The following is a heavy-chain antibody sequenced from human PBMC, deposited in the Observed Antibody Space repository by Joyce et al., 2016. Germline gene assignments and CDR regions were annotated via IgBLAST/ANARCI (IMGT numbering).Heavy chain of an antibody. V-gene: IGHV5-51*01. D-gene: IGHD6-19*01. J-gene: IGHJ4*02. CDR2: IYPSDSDT. CDR3: ARPFISSGADD. CDR1: GDNFNSYW. Sequence: EVQLVQSGAEVKKPGESLKISCKVSGDNFNSYWIGWVRQMPGKGLELMGLIYPSDSDTRYSPSFQGQVTISADKSISTAYLQWSSLKASDTAIYYCARPFISSGADDWGQGTLVTVSS.